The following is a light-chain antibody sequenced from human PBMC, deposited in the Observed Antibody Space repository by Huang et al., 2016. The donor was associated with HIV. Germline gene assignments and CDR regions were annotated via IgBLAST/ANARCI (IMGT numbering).Light chain of an antibody. CDR1: QSVRSY. J-gene: IGKJ3*01. CDR2: DAS. Sequence: EIVWTQSQATLSLSPGESPTLSCRASQSVRSYLAWYQQKPGQAPRLLIYDASNRATGIPARFSGSGSGTDLTLTISSLEPEDFAVYYCQQRSNWPTFGPGTKVDIK. CDR3: QQRSNWPT. V-gene: IGKV3-11*01.